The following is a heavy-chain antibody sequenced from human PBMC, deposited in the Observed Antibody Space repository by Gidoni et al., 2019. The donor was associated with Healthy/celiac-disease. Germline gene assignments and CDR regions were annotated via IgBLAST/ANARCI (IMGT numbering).Heavy chain of an antibody. D-gene: IGHD3-16*02. CDR2: ISSSSSNI. Sequence: EVQLVESGGGLVKPGGSLRLSCAASGFTFSSDSMIWVRRAPGKGLEWVSSISSSSSNIYYADSVKGRFTISRDNAKNSLYLQMNSLRAEDTAVYYCARDFMITFGGVITPGYYYYGMDVWGQGTTVTVSS. V-gene: IGHV3-21*01. CDR1: GFTFSSDS. CDR3: ARDFMITFGGVITPGYYYYGMDV. J-gene: IGHJ6*02.